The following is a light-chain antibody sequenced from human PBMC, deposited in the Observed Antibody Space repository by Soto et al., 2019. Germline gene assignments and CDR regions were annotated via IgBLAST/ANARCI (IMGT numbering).Light chain of an antibody. CDR1: QSVSSSY. J-gene: IGKJ1*01. CDR3: QQYGSSPRT. Sequence: DIVLTQSPGTLSLPPGERATLSCRASQSVSSSYLAWYQQKPGQAPRLLMYDASRRATGIPDRFSGSGSGTDFTLTISRLQPEDFAVYYCQQYGSSPRTFGQGTKVDIK. CDR2: DAS. V-gene: IGKV3-20*01.